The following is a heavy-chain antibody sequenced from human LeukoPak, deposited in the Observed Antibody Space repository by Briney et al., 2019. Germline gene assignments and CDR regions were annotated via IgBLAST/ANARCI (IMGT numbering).Heavy chain of an antibody. V-gene: IGHV3-21*01. CDR2: ISSSSSYI. CDR3: ARDVTPRRGGAVDY. J-gene: IGHJ4*02. Sequence: PGGCLRLSCAASGFTFSSYSMNWVRQAPGKGLEWVSSISSSSSYIDYADSVKGRFTISRDNAKNSLYLQMNSLRAEETAVYYCARDVTPRRGGAVDYWGQGTLVTVSS. CDR1: GFTFSSYS. D-gene: IGHD3-16*01.